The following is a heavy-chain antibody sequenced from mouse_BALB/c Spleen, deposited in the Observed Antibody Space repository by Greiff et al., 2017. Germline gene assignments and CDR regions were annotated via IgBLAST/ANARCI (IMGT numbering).Heavy chain of an antibody. V-gene: IGHV1-69*02. J-gene: IGHJ1*01. CDR2: IYPSDSYT. Sequence: VQLQQPGAELVRPGASVKLSCKASGYTFTSYWINWVKQRPGQGLEWIGNIYPSDSYTNYNQKFKDKATLTVDKSSSTAYMQLSSPTSEDSAVYYCTRRYFDVWGAGTTVTVSS. CDR3: TRRYFDV. CDR1: GYTFTSYW.